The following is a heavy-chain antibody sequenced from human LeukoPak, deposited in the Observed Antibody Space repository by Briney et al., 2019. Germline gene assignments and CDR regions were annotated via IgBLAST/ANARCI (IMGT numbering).Heavy chain of an antibody. CDR2: IYYSGST. Sequence: SETLSLTCTVSGGSISSYYWSWIRQPPGKGLEWLGYIYYSGSTNYNPSLKSRVTISVDTSKNQFSLKLSSVTAADTAVYYCARVPYSGSTPGYFDLWGRGTLVTVSS. D-gene: IGHD1-26*01. J-gene: IGHJ2*01. V-gene: IGHV4-59*01. CDR1: GGSISSYY. CDR3: ARVPYSGSTPGYFDL.